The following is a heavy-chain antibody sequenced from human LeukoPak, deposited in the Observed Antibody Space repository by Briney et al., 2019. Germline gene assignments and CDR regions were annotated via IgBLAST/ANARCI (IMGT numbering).Heavy chain of an antibody. CDR2: IWYDGTNK. Sequence: GGSLRLSCAASGFTFSSYGMHWVRQAPGKGLEWVAVIWYDGTNKYYADSVKGRFTISRDNSKNTLYLQMNSLRAEDTAVYYCARIGGDRHPIEYWGQGTLVTVSS. J-gene: IGHJ4*02. CDR1: GFTFSSYG. V-gene: IGHV3-33*01. D-gene: IGHD2-21*02. CDR3: ARIGGDRHPIEY.